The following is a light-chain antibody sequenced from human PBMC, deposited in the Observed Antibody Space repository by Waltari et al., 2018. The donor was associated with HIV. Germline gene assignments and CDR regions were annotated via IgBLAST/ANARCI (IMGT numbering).Light chain of an antibody. CDR1: NSNIGTNT. V-gene: IGLV1-44*01. CDR3: GVWDDGLNGPE. J-gene: IGLJ3*02. Sequence: QSVLTQPPSASGTPGQRVTISCSGSNSNIGTNTVSWYQHLPGTAPKVLIYSDGPGPSGVPDRFSGSKSGASASLAISGLQSEDEADYYCGVWDDGLNGPEFGGGTKLTVL. CDR2: SDG.